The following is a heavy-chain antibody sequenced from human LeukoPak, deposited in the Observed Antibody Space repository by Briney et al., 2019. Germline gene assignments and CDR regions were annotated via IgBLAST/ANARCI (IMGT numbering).Heavy chain of an antibody. CDR3: ARGYSGSPGLFDY. J-gene: IGHJ4*02. V-gene: IGHV4-39*07. D-gene: IGHD1-26*01. Sequence: SETLSLTCTVSGGSISSSSYYWGWIRQPPGKGLEWIGSIYYSGSTYYNPSLKSRVTISVDTSKNQFFLKLSSVTAADTAVYYCARGYSGSPGLFDYWGQGTLVTVSS. CDR1: GGSISSSSYY. CDR2: IYYSGST.